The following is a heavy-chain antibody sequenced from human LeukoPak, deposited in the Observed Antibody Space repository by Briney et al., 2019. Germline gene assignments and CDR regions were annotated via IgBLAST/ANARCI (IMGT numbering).Heavy chain of an antibody. Sequence: SETLSLTCAVYGGSFSGYYWSWIRQPPGKGLEWIGEINHSGSTNYNSSLKSRVTISVDTSKNQFSLKLSSVAAADTAVYYCARGPSAVAGLSRWGQGTLVTVSP. V-gene: IGHV4-34*01. D-gene: IGHD6-19*01. J-gene: IGHJ4*02. CDR3: ARGPSAVAGLSR. CDR1: GGSFSGYY. CDR2: INHSGST.